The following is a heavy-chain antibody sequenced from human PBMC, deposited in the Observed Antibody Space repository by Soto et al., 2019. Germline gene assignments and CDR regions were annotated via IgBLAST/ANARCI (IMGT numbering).Heavy chain of an antibody. Sequence: SETLSLTCTVSGGSISSSSYYWGWIRQPPGKGLEWIGSIYYSGSTNYNPSLKSRVTISVDTSKNQFSLKLSSVTAADTAVYYCASEFTIFGVVNFRFDYWGQGTLVTVS. D-gene: IGHD3-3*01. V-gene: IGHV4-39*07. J-gene: IGHJ4*02. CDR1: GGSISSSSYY. CDR3: ASEFTIFGVVNFRFDY. CDR2: IYYSGST.